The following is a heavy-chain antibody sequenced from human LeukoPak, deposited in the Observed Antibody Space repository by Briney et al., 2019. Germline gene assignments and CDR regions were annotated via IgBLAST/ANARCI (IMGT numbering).Heavy chain of an antibody. CDR1: GFTFSTYG. D-gene: IGHD1-1*01. CDR2: IWYDGNNK. V-gene: IGHV3-33*06. J-gene: IGHJ2*01. Sequence: PGRSLRLSCAASGFTFSTYGMHWVRQAPGKGLEWVSVIWYDGNNKYYADSVKGRFTISRDNSKNTLYLQMNSLRAEDTAVYYCAKVQLSLYWYFDLWGRGTLVTVSS. CDR3: AKVQLSLYWYFDL.